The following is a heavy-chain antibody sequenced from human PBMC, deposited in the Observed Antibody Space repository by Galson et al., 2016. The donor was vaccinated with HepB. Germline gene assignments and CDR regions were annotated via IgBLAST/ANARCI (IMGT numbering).Heavy chain of an antibody. CDR2: VSYDGITK. J-gene: IGHJ6*02. D-gene: IGHD3-10*01. Sequence: SLRLSCAASGFTFNTDAMHWVRQAPGRGLEWVAVVSYDGITKYYAASVNGRFTISRDNSKNTLYLQMNSLSAEDTAVYYCVSPGDEGQRFGLLGVWGQGTTVTVSS. CDR3: VSPGDEGQRFGLLGV. CDR1: GFTFNTDA. V-gene: IGHV3-30-3*01.